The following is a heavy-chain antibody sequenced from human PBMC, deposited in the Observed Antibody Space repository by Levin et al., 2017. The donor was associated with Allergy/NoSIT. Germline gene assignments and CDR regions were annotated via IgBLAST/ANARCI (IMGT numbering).Heavy chain of an antibody. CDR1: GFTFSSYA. Sequence: GESLKISCAASGFTFSSYAMSWVRQAPGKGLEWVSAISGSGGSTYHADSVKGRFTISRDNSKNTLYLQMNSLRAEDTAVYYCAKSHSSGWFPVGYLGQGTLVTVSS. CDR2: ISGSGGST. J-gene: IGHJ4*02. V-gene: IGHV3-23*01. D-gene: IGHD6-19*01. CDR3: AKSHSSGWFPVGY.